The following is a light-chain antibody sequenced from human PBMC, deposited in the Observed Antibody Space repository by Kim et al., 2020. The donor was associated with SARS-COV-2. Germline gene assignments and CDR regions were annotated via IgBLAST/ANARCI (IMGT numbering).Light chain of an antibody. CDR2: GAS. CDR3: QQYNNWPPLT. CDR1: QSVSSN. J-gene: IGKJ4*01. Sequence: SRGESATVSCRASQSVSSNLAWYQQKPGQAPRLLNYGASTRATGIPARFSGSGSGTEFTLTISSLQSEDFAVYYCQQYNNWPPLTFGGGTKVDIK. V-gene: IGKV3-15*01.